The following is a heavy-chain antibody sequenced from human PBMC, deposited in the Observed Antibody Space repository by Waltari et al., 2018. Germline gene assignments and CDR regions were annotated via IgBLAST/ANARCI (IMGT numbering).Heavy chain of an antibody. Sequence: QVQLVQSGAEVKKPGASVKVSCKASGYTFTSYGISWVRQAPGQGLEWMGWISAYNGNTNYAQKLQGRVTMTTDTSTSTAYMELRSLGSDDTAVYYCARDPVYDSTEHYFDYWGQGTLVTVSS. CDR3: ARDPVYDSTEHYFDY. V-gene: IGHV1-18*01. CDR1: GYTFTSYG. CDR2: ISAYNGNT. D-gene: IGHD3-22*01. J-gene: IGHJ4*02.